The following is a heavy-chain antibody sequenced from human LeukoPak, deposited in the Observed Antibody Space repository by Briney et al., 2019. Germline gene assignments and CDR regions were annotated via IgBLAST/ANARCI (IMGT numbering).Heavy chain of an antibody. V-gene: IGHV3-21*01. CDR1: GFTFSTYT. CDR2: ISSSSGYM. J-gene: IGHJ4*02. D-gene: IGHD4-23*01. Sequence: MPGGSLRLSCAASGFTFSTYTMTWVRQAPGQGLEWVSSISSSSGYMNYADSVKGRFTISRDNAKNSLYLQMNSLRAGDTAVYYCARRYEMGRKVTPWEPQNDYWGQGTLVTVSS. CDR3: ARRYEMGRKVTPWEPQNDY.